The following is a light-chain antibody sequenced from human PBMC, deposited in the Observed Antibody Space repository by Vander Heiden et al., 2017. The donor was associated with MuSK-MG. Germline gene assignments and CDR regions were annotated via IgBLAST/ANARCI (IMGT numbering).Light chain of an antibody. CDR2: GAS. J-gene: IGKJ4*01. Sequence: EIVMTQSPATLSVSPGERATLSCRASQSVSSNLAWYQQKPGQAPRLLIYGASTRATGIPARFSGSGYGTEFTLTISSLQLEDFAVYYCQQNNNWPPLTFGGGTKVEIK. CDR1: QSVSSN. CDR3: QQNNNWPPLT. V-gene: IGKV3-15*01.